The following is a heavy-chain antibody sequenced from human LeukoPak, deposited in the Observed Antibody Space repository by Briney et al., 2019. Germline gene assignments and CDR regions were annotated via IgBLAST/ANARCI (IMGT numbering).Heavy chain of an antibody. Sequence: SVKVSCKASGGTFSSYAISWVRQAPGQGLEWMGRIIPIFGTANYAQKFQGRCTITTDESTSTAYMELSSLRSEDTAVYYCARDGGSGWSWNFDFWGQGTLVTVSS. CDR1: GGTFSSYA. CDR2: IIPIFGTA. CDR3: ARDGGSGWSWNFDF. J-gene: IGHJ4*02. V-gene: IGHV1-69*05. D-gene: IGHD6-13*01.